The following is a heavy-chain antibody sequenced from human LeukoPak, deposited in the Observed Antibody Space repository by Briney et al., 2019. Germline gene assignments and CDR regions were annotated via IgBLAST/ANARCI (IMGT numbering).Heavy chain of an antibody. D-gene: IGHD5-24*01. Sequence: GESLRLSCAASGFTVSSNYMSWVRQAPGKGLEWVSLIYSGGSTYYADSVKGRFTISRDNSKNTLYLQMNSLRAEGTAVYYCASRDKGYYYGMDVWGQGTTVTVSS. CDR2: IYSGGST. CDR3: ASRDKGYYYGMDV. V-gene: IGHV3-66*01. CDR1: GFTVSSNY. J-gene: IGHJ6*02.